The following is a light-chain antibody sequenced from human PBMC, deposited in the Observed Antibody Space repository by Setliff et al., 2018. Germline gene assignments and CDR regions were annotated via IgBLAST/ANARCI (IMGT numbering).Light chain of an antibody. J-gene: IGLJ1*01. Sequence: QSALTQPPSASGSPGQSLTISCTGTSNDIGAYKFVSWYQQHPGKAPKLILYDFTTRPSGVSDRFSGSKSANTASLTISGLQAEDEADYYCCSYAGSSTFVFGGGTKGTVL. CDR2: DFT. V-gene: IGLV2-23*02. CDR1: SNDIGAYKF. CDR3: CSYAGSSTFV.